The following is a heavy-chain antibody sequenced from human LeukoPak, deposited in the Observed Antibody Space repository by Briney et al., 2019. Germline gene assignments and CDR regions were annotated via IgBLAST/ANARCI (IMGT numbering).Heavy chain of an antibody. CDR2: LSSSAGTT. V-gene: IGHV3-23*01. J-gene: IGHJ1*01. D-gene: IGHD6-13*01. Sequence: GGSLRLSCAASGFTFSSYAMSWVRQAPGKGLEWVSSLSSSAGTTYYADSVKGRFTISRDNSKNTLYLQMNSLRAEDTAIYYCARDGSSSWQDKYFQHWGQGTLVTVSS. CDR1: GFTFSSYA. CDR3: ARDGSSSWQDKYFQH.